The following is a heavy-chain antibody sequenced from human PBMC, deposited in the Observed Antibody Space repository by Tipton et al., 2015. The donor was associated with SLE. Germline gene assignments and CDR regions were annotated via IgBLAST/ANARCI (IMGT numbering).Heavy chain of an antibody. CDR3: ARPCITMVQGVIITFDGMDV. D-gene: IGHD3-10*01. J-gene: IGHJ6*02. CDR1: GFNVSYTY. Sequence: SLRLSCAASGFNVSYTYMSWVRQAPGKGLEWVSSIYSDGATYYADSFYADSVKGRFTISRDNSKNTLHLQMNSLRAEDTAVYYCARPCITMVQGVIITFDGMDVWGQGTTVTVSS. V-gene: IGHV3-53*05. CDR2: IYSDGAT.